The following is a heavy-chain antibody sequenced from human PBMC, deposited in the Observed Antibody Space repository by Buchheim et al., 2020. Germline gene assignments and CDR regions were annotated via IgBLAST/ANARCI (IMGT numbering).Heavy chain of an antibody. D-gene: IGHD3-10*01. CDR3: ARYSPGEAIDI. CDR2: IHPDDSDI. CDR1: GYSFTSYW. J-gene: IGHJ3*02. Sequence: EVHLVQSGAEVKKAGESLKISCQGSGYSFTSYWIGWVRQTPGTGLEWMGIIHPDDSDIRYSTSYKGQVTISVDKSSSIAYVPWSSLKRADTAMYYCARYSPGEAIDIWRQET. V-gene: IGHV5-51*03.